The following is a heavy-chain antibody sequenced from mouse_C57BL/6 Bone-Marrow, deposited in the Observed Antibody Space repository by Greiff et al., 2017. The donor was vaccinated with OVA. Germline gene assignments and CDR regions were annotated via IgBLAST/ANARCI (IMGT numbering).Heavy chain of an antibody. CDR1: GYTFTSYW. CDR3: ASITTERGGGFAY. D-gene: IGHD1-1*01. V-gene: IGHV1-74*01. J-gene: IGHJ3*01. Sequence: QVQLQQPGAELVKPGASVKVSCKASGYTFTSYWMHWVKQRPGQGLEWIGRIHPSDSDTNYNQKFKGKATLTVDKSSSTAYMLLSSLTSEDSAVYYCASITTERGGGFAYWGQGTLVTVSA. CDR2: IHPSDSDT.